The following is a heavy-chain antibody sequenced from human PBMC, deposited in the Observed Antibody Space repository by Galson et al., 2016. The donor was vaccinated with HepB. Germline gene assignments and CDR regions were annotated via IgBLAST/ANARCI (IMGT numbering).Heavy chain of an antibody. Sequence: SVKVSCKASGYTFTSYGITWVRQAPGQGLEWMGWISAYSGNTDYAPNLQGRVTMTTDTSTSVAYMELRSLRSDDKAVYYCARVNGYLYSPRGYWGQGTLVTVSS. V-gene: IGHV1-18*01. CDR1: GYTFTSYG. D-gene: IGHD5-18*01. CDR2: ISAYSGNT. J-gene: IGHJ4*02. CDR3: ARVNGYLYSPRGY.